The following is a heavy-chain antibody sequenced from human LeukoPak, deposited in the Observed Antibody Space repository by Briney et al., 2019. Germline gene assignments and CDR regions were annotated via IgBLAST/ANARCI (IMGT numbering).Heavy chain of an antibody. J-gene: IGHJ4*02. D-gene: IGHD5-18*01. CDR1: GYTFTSYY. CDR3: ARDPAKGYSYGYSFDY. V-gene: IGHV1-46*01. Sequence: GASVKVSCKASGYTFTSYYMHWVRQAPGEGLEWVGIINPSGGSTSYAQKFQGRVTMTRDMSTSTVYMELSSLRSEDTAVYYCARDPAKGYSYGYSFDYWGQGTLVTVSS. CDR2: INPSGGST.